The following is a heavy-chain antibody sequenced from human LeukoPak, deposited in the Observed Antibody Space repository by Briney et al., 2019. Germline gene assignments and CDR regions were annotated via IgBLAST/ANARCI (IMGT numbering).Heavy chain of an antibody. V-gene: IGHV4-39*07. J-gene: IGHJ3*02. CDR2: INHSGST. CDR3: ARGHRDDAFDI. CDR1: GGSTSSGGYY. Sequence: SETLSLTCTVSGGSTSSGGYYWSWIRQHPGKGLEWIGEINHSGSTNYNPSLKSRVTISVDTSKNQFSLKLSSVTAADTAVYYCARGHRDDAFDIWGQGTMVTVSS.